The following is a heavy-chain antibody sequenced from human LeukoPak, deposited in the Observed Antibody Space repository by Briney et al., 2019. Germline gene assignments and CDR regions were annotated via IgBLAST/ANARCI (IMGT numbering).Heavy chain of an antibody. CDR1: GFTFSSYE. CDR2: ISSSSSYI. D-gene: IGHD1-26*01. V-gene: IGHV3-21*01. J-gene: IGHJ4*02. Sequence: GGSLRLSCAASGFTFSSYEMNWVRQAPGKGLEWVSSISSSSSYIYYADSVKGRFTISRDNAKNSLYLQMNSLRAEDTAVYYCARFSNPGIVGHDYWGQGTLVTVSS. CDR3: ARFSNPGIVGHDY.